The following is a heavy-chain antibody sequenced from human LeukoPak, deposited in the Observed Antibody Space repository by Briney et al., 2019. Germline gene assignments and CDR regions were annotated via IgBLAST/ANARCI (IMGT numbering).Heavy chain of an antibody. CDR1: GGSISSYY. Sequence: PSETLSLTCTVSGGSISSYYWSWIRQPPRKGLEWIGYIYYSGSTNYNPSLKSRVTISVDTSKNQFSLKLSSVTAADTAVYYCARGEYQLLFAYYNWFDPWGQGTLVTVSS. CDR3: ARGEYQLLFAYYNWFDP. V-gene: IGHV4-59*01. CDR2: IYYSGST. D-gene: IGHD2-2*01. J-gene: IGHJ5*02.